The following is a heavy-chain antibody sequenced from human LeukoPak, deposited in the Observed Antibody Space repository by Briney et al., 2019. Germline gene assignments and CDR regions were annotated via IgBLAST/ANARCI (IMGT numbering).Heavy chain of an antibody. D-gene: IGHD3-22*01. Sequence: GGSLRLSCVASGFTFSNYGMHWVRQAPGKGLEWMAFIRDDGSFKYYSDSVKGRLTIPRDNSKNTLYLEMNSLRAEDTATYYCAKGISTISLIVAIFDAFDVWGQGAMVTVSS. J-gene: IGHJ3*01. CDR3: AKGISTISLIVAIFDAFDV. V-gene: IGHV3-30*02. CDR2: IRDDGSFK. CDR1: GFTFSNYG.